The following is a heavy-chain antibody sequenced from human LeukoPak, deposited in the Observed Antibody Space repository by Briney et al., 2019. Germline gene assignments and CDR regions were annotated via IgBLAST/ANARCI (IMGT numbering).Heavy chain of an antibody. Sequence: ASVKVSCKASGYTFTDYYIHWVRQAPGQGLEWMGWINPKTGDTNSAQKFQRWVTMTRDTAISTAYMELNRLTLDDTAVYYCARVAYSYGYCDRMTCPNWFDPWGQGTLVTVSS. CDR2: INPKTGDT. CDR1: GYTFTDYY. D-gene: IGHD2-2*03. J-gene: IGHJ5*02. CDR3: ARVAYSYGYCDRMTCPNWFDP. V-gene: IGHV1-2*04.